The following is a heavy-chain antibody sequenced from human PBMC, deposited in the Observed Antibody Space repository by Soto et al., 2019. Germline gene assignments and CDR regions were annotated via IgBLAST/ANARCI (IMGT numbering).Heavy chain of an antibody. CDR1: GGTFSSYA. J-gene: IGHJ5*02. V-gene: IGHV1-69*13. CDR2: IIPIFGTA. CDR3: ERQRAMVTFDP. D-gene: IGHD5-18*01. Sequence: SSVQVSCKASGGTFSSYAISWVRQAPGQGLEWMGGIIPIFGTANYAQKFQGRVTITADESTSTAYMELSSLRSEDTAVYYCERQRAMVTFDPWGQGTLVTVSS.